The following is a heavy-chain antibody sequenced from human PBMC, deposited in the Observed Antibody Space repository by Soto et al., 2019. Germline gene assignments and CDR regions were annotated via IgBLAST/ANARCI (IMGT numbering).Heavy chain of an antibody. J-gene: IGHJ6*02. CDR2: IYSGGSA. V-gene: IGHV3-53*01. CDR3: VRDDYGLDV. CDR1: GFIVSSNY. Sequence: PGGSLRLSCAASGFIVSSNYMSWVRQAPGKGLEWVSVIYSGGSANYADSVKGRFTISRDDSKNTLYLQMNSLRAEDTAVYYCVRDDYGLDVWGRGTAVTVPS.